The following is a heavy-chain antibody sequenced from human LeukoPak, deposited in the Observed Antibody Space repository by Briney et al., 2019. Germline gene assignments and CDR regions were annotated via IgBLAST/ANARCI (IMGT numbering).Heavy chain of an antibody. D-gene: IGHD3-22*01. CDR2: INPDGRNT. CDR1: GFTFNSYW. Sequence: SGGSLRLSCAASGFTFNSYWMHWVRQPPGKGLVWVSRINPDGRNTNYADSVKGRFTISRDNAKNTLYLQMNSLRAEDTAIYYCARVDGSGNSIFDYWGQGTLVPVSS. CDR3: ARVDGSGNSIFDY. J-gene: IGHJ4*02. V-gene: IGHV3-74*01.